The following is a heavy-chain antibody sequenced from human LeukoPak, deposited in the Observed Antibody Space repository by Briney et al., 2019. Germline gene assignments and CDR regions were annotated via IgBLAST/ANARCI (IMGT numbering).Heavy chain of an antibody. J-gene: IGHJ4*02. CDR2: ISSSGSTI. D-gene: IGHD1-26*01. V-gene: IGHV3-48*03. CDR3: AREAPSWGSYPTAFDY. Sequence: GGSLRLSCAASGFTFSSYEMNWVRQAPGKGLEWVSYISSSGSTIYYADSVKGRFTISRDNAKNSLYLQMNSLTAEDTAVYYCAREAPSWGSYPTAFDYWGQGTLVTVSS. CDR1: GFTFSSYE.